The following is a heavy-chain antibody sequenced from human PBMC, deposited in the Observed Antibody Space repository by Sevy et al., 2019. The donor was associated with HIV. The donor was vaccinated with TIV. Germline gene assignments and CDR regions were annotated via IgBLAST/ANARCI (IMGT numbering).Heavy chain of an antibody. V-gene: IGHV3-53*01. CDR3: ARDYGYYDFWSGYPYYYYGMDV. Sequence: GGSLRLSCAASGFTVSSNYMSWVRQAPGKGLEWVSVIYSGGSTYYADSVKGRFTISRDNSKNTLYLQMNSLRAEDTAVYYCARDYGYYDFWSGYPYYYYGMDVWGQGTTVTISS. CDR2: IYSGGST. J-gene: IGHJ6*02. CDR1: GFTVSSNY. D-gene: IGHD3-3*01.